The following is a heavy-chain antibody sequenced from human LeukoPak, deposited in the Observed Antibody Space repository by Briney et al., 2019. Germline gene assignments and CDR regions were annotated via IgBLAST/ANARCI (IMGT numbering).Heavy chain of an antibody. Sequence: GGSLRLSCAASGFTFTSYAMTWVRQAPGKGLEWVSSISSSSSYIYYADSVKGRFTISRDNAKNSLYLQMNSLRAEDTAVYYCARDWVGATSSDYWGQGTLVTVSS. CDR3: ARDWVGATSSDY. CDR2: ISSSSSYI. CDR1: GFTFTSYA. V-gene: IGHV3-21*01. D-gene: IGHD1-26*01. J-gene: IGHJ4*02.